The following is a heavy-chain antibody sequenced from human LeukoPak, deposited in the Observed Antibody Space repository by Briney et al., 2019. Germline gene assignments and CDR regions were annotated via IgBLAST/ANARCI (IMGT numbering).Heavy chain of an antibody. CDR2: INPSGGST. J-gene: IGHJ5*02. CDR3: ARERRRLVGFDP. CDR1: GYTFTSYY. V-gene: IGHV1-46*01. Sequence: ASVKVSCKASGYTFTSYYMHWVRQAPGQGLEWMGIINPSGGSTSYAQKFQGRVTMTRDTSTSTVYMELSRLRSDDTAVYYCARERRRLVGFDPWGQGTLVTVSS.